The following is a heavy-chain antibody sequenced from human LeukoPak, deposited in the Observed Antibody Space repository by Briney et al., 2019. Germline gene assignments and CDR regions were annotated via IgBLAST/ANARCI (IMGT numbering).Heavy chain of an antibody. CDR1: GYTFTTYW. Sequence: KDGESLKISCKGSGYTFTTYWIAWVRQMPGKGLEWMGIIYPGDSDTRYSPSFQGQVTISADKSINTTYLQWSSLKVSDTAMYYCARSGGAHFDYWGQGTLVTVSS. CDR2: IYPGDSDT. V-gene: IGHV5-51*01. J-gene: IGHJ4*02. CDR3: ARSGGAHFDY. D-gene: IGHD3-16*01.